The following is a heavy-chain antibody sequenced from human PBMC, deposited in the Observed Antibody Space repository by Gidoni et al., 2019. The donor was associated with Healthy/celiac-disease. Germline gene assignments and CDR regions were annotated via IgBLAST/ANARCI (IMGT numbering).Heavy chain of an antibody. CDR1: GFSSSSYA. D-gene: IGHD1-26*01. CDR2: ISYDGSNK. V-gene: IGHV3-30-3*01. Sequence: QVQLVESGGGVVQPGRSLRLSCAASGFSSSSYALHWVRQAPGKGLEWVAVISYDGSNKYYADSVKGRFTISRDNSKNTLYLQMNSLRAEDTAVYYCARDGHGGSYRGYFDLWGRGTLVTVSS. CDR3: ARDGHGGSYRGYFDL. J-gene: IGHJ2*01.